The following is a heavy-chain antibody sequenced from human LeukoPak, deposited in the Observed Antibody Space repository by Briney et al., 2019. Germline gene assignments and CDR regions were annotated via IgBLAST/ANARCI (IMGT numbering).Heavy chain of an antibody. CDR3: ARSLEVDP. CDR2: ISSSSSSI. V-gene: IGHV3-21*01. J-gene: IGHJ5*02. Sequence: GWSLRLSCAASGFTFSSSTMNGVRQAPGKGLEWVSSISSSSSSINYADSVRGRFTISRDNAKNSLYLQMSSLRVEDTAVYYCARSLEVDPWGQGTLVTVSS. CDR1: GFTFSSST.